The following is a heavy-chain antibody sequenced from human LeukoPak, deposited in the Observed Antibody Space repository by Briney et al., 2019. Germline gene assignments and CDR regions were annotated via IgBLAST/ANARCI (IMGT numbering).Heavy chain of an antibody. V-gene: IGHV3-49*04. CDR3: TRDQGVGATRRYYGMNV. CDR2: IRSKAYGGTT. Sequence: GGSLRLSCTASGFTFGDYAMSWVRQAPGKGLEWVGFIRSKAYGGTTEYAASVKGRLTISRDDSKSIAYLQMNSLKTEDTAVYYCTRDQGVGATRRYYGMNVWGQGTTVTVSS. D-gene: IGHD1-26*01. J-gene: IGHJ6*02. CDR1: GFTFGDYA.